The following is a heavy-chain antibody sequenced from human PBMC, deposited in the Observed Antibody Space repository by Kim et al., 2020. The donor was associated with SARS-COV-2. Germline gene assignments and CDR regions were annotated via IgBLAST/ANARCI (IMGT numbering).Heavy chain of an antibody. D-gene: IGHD6-6*01. CDR1: GGTFSSYA. CDR3: ARGRYSSSSLYYYYFDY. CDR2: IIPIFGTA. J-gene: IGHJ4*02. Sequence: SVKVSCKASGGTFSSYAISWVRQAPGQGLEWMGGIIPIFGTANYAQKFQGRVTITADESTSTAYMELSSLRSEDTAVYYCARGRYSSSSLYYYYFDYWGQGTLVTVSS. V-gene: IGHV1-69*13.